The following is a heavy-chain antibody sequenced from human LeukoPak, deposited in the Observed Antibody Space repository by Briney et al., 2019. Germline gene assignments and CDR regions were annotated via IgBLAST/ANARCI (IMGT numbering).Heavy chain of an antibody. CDR2: IKQGGSEK. J-gene: IGHJ6*03. CDR3: ARDEGDRITMVRGNYHYYMDV. D-gene: IGHD3-10*01. V-gene: IGHV3-7*01. Sequence: GGSLRLSCAASGFTFSSYWMSWVRQAPGKGLEWVANIKQGGSEKYYVDSVKGRFTISRDNAKNSMYLQMNSLRAEDTAVYYCARDEGDRITMVRGNYHYYMDVWGKGTTVTVSS. CDR1: GFTFSSYW.